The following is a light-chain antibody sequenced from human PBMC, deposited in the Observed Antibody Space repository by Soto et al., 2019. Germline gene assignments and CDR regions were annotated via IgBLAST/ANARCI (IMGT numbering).Light chain of an antibody. CDR2: DVS. CDR3: CSYAGSPYV. J-gene: IGLJ1*01. Sequence: QSALTQPRSVSGSPGQSVAISCTGTSSDVGDYNYVSWYQQHPGKAPKVMIYDVSKRPSGVPDRFSGSKSGNTASLTISGRQAEDEADYYCCSYAGSPYVFGTGTKLNVL. CDR1: SSDVGDYNY. V-gene: IGLV2-11*01.